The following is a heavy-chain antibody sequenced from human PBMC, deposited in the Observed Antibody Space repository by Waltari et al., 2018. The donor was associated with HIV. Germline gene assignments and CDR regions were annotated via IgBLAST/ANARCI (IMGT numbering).Heavy chain of an antibody. D-gene: IGHD6-19*01. Sequence: QVHLVESGGGVAQPGRSLKLSCAASGFTLSYYGMHWVSQAPGKGLEWVAVIAGTNKFYGDSVKGRFTISRDNSENTLVLQMNSLRPEDTAMYYCAKDMRGVAVAGTDRWGQGTLVIVSS. CDR2: IAGTNK. CDR1: GFTLSYYG. J-gene: IGHJ5*02. CDR3: AKDMRGVAVAGTDR. V-gene: IGHV3-30*18.